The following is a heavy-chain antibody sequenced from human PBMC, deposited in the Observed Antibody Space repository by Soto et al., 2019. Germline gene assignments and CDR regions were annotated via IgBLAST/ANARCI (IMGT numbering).Heavy chain of an antibody. J-gene: IGHJ3*02. CDR1: GFTFSTYA. Sequence: QPGGSLRLSCAASGFTFSTYAMYWVRQAPGKGLEWVAVISYHGFNKFYADSVKGRFTISRDNSRNTLYLQMDSLRPEDTAVYYCARALTKDTSMVLDSFHIWGQGTKVTVSS. D-gene: IGHD5-18*01. CDR3: ARALTKDTSMVLDSFHI. CDR2: ISYHGFNK. V-gene: IGHV3-30-3*01.